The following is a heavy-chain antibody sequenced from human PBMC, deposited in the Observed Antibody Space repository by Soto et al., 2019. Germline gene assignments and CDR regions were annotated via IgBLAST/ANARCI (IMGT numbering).Heavy chain of an antibody. Sequence: QLRLQESGSGLMKPSQTLSLTCAVAGGSISSGGYSWSWIRQSPGNGLEWIGNIYSSGGSYYTPSLRSRVTMSLDTSTNQFALTLTSVTAADTAVYYCARWDIVTVPTIGGWVDPWGRGALVIVSS. V-gene: IGHV4-30-2*06. CDR3: ARWDIVTVPTIGGWVDP. D-gene: IGHD5-12*01. J-gene: IGHJ5*02. CDR1: GGSISSGGYS. CDR2: IYSSGGS.